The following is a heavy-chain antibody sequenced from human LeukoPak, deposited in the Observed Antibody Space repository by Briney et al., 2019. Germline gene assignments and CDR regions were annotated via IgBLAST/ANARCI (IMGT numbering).Heavy chain of an antibody. CDR1: GGSISSSYY. D-gene: IGHD3-10*01. J-gene: IGHJ4*02. CDR3: ARDNPYGSGTDY. V-gene: IGHV4-39*07. CDR2: IYFSGRT. Sequence: PSETLSLTCTVSGGSISSSYYWGWIRQPPGKGLEWIGSIYFSGRTYHNMSLKSRVTISIDTSKNQFSLKVNSVTAADTAVYYCARDNPYGSGTDYWGQGTLVTVSS.